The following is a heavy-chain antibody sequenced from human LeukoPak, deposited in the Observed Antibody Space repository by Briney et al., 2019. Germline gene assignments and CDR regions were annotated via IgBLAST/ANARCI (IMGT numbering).Heavy chain of an antibody. CDR2: ISGSGGST. D-gene: IGHD1-26*01. CDR3: AKVLSGSYSYYFDY. V-gene: IGHV3-23*01. J-gene: IGHJ4*02. Sequence: PGGSLRLSCAASGFTFSSYAMSWVRQAPGKGLEWVSAISGSGGSTYYADPVKGRFTISRDNSKNTLYLQMNSLRAEDTAVYYCAKVLSGSYSYYFDYWGQGTLVTVSS. CDR1: GFTFSSYA.